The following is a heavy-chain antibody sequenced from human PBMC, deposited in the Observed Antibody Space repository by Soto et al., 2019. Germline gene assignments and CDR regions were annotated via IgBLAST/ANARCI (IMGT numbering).Heavy chain of an antibody. J-gene: IGHJ4*02. D-gene: IGHD2-8*01. Sequence: ASVKVSCKASGGIFSNYAITWVRQAPGQGLEWMGGIIPIFGTAKYAQKVQGRVTITADESTSTAYMELSSLRSEDTAVYYCARARYCTNGVCIDLDYWGQGTLVTVSS. CDR2: IIPIFGTA. CDR3: ARARYCTNGVCIDLDY. CDR1: GGIFSNYA. V-gene: IGHV1-69*13.